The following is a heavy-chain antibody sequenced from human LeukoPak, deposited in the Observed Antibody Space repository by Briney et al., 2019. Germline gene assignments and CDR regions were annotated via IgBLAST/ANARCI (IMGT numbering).Heavy chain of an antibody. D-gene: IGHD3-10*01. J-gene: IGHJ6*02. CDR2: IYPGASDT. CDR3: ARVWFGERYYYYGMDV. Sequence: GESLKISCKGSGYSFTSYWIGWVRQMPGKGLEGMGIIYPGASDTRYSPSFQGQVTISADKSISTAYLQWSSLKASDTAMYYCARVWFGERYYYYGMDVWGQGTTVTVSS. V-gene: IGHV5-51*01. CDR1: GYSFTSYW.